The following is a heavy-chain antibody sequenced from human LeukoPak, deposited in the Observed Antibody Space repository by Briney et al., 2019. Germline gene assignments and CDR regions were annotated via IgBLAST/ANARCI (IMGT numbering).Heavy chain of an antibody. D-gene: IGHD6-19*01. V-gene: IGHV4-61*02. CDR1: GGSISSDTYF. CDR3: AKGAGPPWFDP. J-gene: IGHJ5*02. CDR2: ISSTGRT. Sequence: SQTLSLTCTVSGGSISSDTYFWSWIRQPAGKGLEWIGRISSTGRTDYNPSLTSRVTISVDTSKNQLSMKLSSVTAADTAVYYCAKGAGPPWFDPWGQGTLVTVSS.